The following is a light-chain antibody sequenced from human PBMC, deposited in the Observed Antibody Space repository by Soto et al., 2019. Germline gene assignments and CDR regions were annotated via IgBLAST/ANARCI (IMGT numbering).Light chain of an antibody. CDR1: SSEVGSYNL. CDR2: EGS. V-gene: IGLV2-23*01. CDR3: CSYAGSSTYV. Sequence: QSVLTQPASVSGSPGESITICCTGTSSEVGSYNLVSWYQQHPGKAPKLMIYEGSKRPSGVSNRFSGSRSSNTASLTICGLQAEDEADYYCCSYAGSSTYVFGTGTKVTVL. J-gene: IGLJ1*01.